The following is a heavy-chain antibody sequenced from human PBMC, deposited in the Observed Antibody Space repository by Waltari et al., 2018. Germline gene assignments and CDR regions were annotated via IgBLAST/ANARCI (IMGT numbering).Heavy chain of an antibody. D-gene: IGHD5-18*01. CDR1: GYTFTGYY. Sequence: QVQLVQSGAEVKKPGASVKVSCKASGYTFTGYYMHWVRQDPGQGSEGMGWINPNSGGTNYAQKFQGRVTMTRDTSISTAYMELSRLRSDDTAVYYCAREDVILSVDTAMAPRRYYGMDVWGQGTTVTVSS. CDR2: INPNSGGT. J-gene: IGHJ6*02. CDR3: AREDVILSVDTAMAPRRYYGMDV. V-gene: IGHV1-2*02.